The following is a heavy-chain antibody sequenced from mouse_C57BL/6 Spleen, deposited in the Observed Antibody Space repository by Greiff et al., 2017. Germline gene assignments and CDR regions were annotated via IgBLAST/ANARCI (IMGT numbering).Heavy chain of an antibody. CDR3: ARSPIYYGNYGYFDY. D-gene: IGHD2-1*01. CDR2: IYPGSGST. CDR1: GYTFTSYW. V-gene: IGHV1-55*01. J-gene: IGHJ2*01. Sequence: VQLQQPGAELVKPGASVKMSCKASGYTFTSYWITWVKQRPGQGLEWIGDIYPGSGSTNYNEKFKSKATLTVDTSSSTAYMQLSSLTSEDSAVYYCARSPIYYGNYGYFDYWGQGTTLTVSS.